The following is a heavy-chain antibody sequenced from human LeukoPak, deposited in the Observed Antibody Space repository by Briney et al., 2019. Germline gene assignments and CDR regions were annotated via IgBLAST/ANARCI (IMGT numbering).Heavy chain of an antibody. CDR3: ASAMELFDP. Sequence: GGSLSLSCAVSGFTFSSYSMNWVRQAPGKGMEWGSPISSSSSDIYYSDSVKGRCTIFRDNATNSLFLQMHSLIADDAAVYYCASAMELFDPWRQGTLVTVSS. V-gene: IGHV3-21*01. CDR2: ISSSSSDI. J-gene: IGHJ5*02. CDR1: GFTFSSYS. D-gene: IGHD1-7*01.